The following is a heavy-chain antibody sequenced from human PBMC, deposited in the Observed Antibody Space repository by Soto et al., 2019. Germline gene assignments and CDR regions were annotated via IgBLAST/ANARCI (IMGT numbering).Heavy chain of an antibody. J-gene: IGHJ3*02. CDR2: ISKSGIDI. D-gene: IGHD1-26*01. V-gene: IGHV3-48*03. CDR3: APRKYGSFNIGAFDI. CDR1: GFSFSTYE. Sequence: EMQLVESGGGLVQPGGSLRLSCAASGFSFSTYEMNWVRQAPGKGLEWVSYISKSGIDIYYADSVKGRFTISRDNANNSLYLQMNSLRAEDTAVYYCAPRKYGSFNIGAFDIWGQGTMVTVSS.